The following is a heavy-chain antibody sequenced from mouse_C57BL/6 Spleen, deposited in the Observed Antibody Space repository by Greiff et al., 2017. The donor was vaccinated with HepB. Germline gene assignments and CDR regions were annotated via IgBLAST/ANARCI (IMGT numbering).Heavy chain of an antibody. CDR1: GYTFTDYY. CDR3: ARGGGGYYFDY. V-gene: IGHV1-76*01. D-gene: IGHD1-1*02. J-gene: IGHJ2*01. CDR2: IYPGSGNT. Sequence: QVQLKQSGAELVRPGASVKLSCKASGYTFTDYYINWVKQRPGQGLEWIARIYPGSGNTYYNEKFKGKATLTAEKSSSTAYMQLSSLTSEDSAVYFCARGGGGYYFDYWGQGTTLTVSS.